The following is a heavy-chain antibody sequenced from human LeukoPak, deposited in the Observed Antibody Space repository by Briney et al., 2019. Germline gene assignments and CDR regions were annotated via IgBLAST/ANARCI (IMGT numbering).Heavy chain of an antibody. J-gene: IGHJ4*02. CDR1: RYTLTELS. CDR3: ATLRGYFYFDH. D-gene: IGHD3-22*01. CDR2: FDPENGET. V-gene: IGHV1-24*01. Sequence: ASVKVSCKVSRYTLTELSMHWVRQAPRKGLEWMGGFDPENGETIYAQKFQGRVTMTEDTSTDTAYMELSSLRSEDTAVYYCATLRGYFYFDHWGQGTLVTVSS.